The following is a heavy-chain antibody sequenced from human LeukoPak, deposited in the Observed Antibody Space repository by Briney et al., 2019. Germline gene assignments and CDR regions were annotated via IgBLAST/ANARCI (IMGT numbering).Heavy chain of an antibody. CDR3: TAEDVTYYYGSGSYANY. Sequence: PGGSLRLSCAASGFTFSNAWMSWVRQAPGKGLEWVGRIKSKTDGGTTDYAAPVKGRFTISRDDSKNTLYLQMNSLKTEDTAVYYCTAEDVTYYYGSGSYANYWGQGTLVTVSS. D-gene: IGHD3-10*01. CDR2: IKSKTDGGTT. J-gene: IGHJ4*02. V-gene: IGHV3-15*01. CDR1: GFTFSNAW.